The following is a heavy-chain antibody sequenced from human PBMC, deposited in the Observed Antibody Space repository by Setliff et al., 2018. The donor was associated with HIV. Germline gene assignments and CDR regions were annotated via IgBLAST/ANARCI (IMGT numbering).Heavy chain of an antibody. CDR1: GGSVGSGSYY. Sequence: PSETLSLTCSVSGGSVGSGSYYWSWIRQSPGKGLEWLGYIYYSGRTTYNPSLRSRVTISIDTSKNQFSLNLRSVTAADTAVYYCARDPPGYGDSMVYWGQGKLVTVSS. CDR3: ARDPPGYGDSMVY. CDR2: IYYSGRT. D-gene: IGHD4-17*01. J-gene: IGHJ4*02. V-gene: IGHV4-61*01.